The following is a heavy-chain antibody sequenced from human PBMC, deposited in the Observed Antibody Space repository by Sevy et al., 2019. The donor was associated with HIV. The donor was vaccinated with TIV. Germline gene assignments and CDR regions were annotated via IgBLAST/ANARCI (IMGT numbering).Heavy chain of an antibody. CDR1: GYTFTGYY. CDR2: INPNSGGT. D-gene: IGHD6-6*01. Sequence: ASVKVSRKASGYTFTGYYMHWVRQAPGQGLEWMGRINPNSGGTNYAQKFQGRVTMTRDTSISTAYMELSRLRSDDTAVYYCAKEYSSSLGENWFDPWGQGTLVTVSS. J-gene: IGHJ5*02. CDR3: AKEYSSSLGENWFDP. V-gene: IGHV1-2*06.